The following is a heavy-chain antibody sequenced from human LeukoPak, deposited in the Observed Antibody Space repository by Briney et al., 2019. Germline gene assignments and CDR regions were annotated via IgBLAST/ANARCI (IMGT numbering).Heavy chain of an antibody. D-gene: IGHD3-10*01. Sequence: SETLSLTCTVSGGSISSYYWSWIRQPAGKGLEWIGRIYTSGSTNYNPSLKSRVTMSVDTSKNQFSLKLGSVTAADTAVYYCARGYYGSGSHCCHMDVWGKGTTITVS. J-gene: IGHJ6*03. CDR2: IYTSGST. CDR3: ARGYYGSGSHCCHMDV. CDR1: GGSISSYY. V-gene: IGHV4-4*07.